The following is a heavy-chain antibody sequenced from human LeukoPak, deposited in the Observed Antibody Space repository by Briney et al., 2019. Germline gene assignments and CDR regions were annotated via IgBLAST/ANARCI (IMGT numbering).Heavy chain of an antibody. CDR2: IIPIFGTA. J-gene: IGHJ6*03. V-gene: IGHV1-69*06. CDR1: GGTFSSYA. CDR3: ARGLPHYYDSSGYYYFNYYYYYYMDV. Sequence: ASVKVSCKASGGTFSSYAISWVRQAPGQGLEWMGGIIPIFGTANYAQKFQGRVTITADKSTSTAYMELSSLRSEDTAVYYCARGLPHYYDSSGYYYFNYYYYYYMDVWGKGTTVTISS. D-gene: IGHD3-22*01.